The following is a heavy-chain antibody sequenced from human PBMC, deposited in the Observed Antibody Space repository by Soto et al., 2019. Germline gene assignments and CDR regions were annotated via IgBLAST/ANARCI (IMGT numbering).Heavy chain of an antibody. CDR2: ISVSTGRT. CDR1: GYNFTSYG. CDR3: ARYSQQPFHD. D-gene: IGHD6-13*01. V-gene: IGHV1-18*01. J-gene: IGHJ4*02. Sequence: QVQLVQSGAEVKNPGASVKVSCKAPGYNFTSYGITWVRQAPGQGLEWMGWISVSTGRTDYPQNLQGRVTMTTDTSTSTAYMELRNLRSDDTAVCYCARYSQQPFHDWGQGTLVSVSS.